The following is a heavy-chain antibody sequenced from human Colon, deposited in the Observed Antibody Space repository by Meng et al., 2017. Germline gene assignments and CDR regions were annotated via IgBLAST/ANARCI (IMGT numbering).Heavy chain of an antibody. J-gene: IGHJ4*02. V-gene: IGHV3-7*01. D-gene: IGHD5-24*01. Sequence: GGSLRLFCAASGLTLSDNWMTWARQAPGKGLEWVATIKQDGSEKYYVDSVKGRFTISRDNAKNSLYLQMNSLRAEDTAVYYCVRPDRDGYNRDSWGQGTLVTVTS. CDR1: GLTLSDNW. CDR3: VRPDRDGYNRDS. CDR2: IKQDGSEK.